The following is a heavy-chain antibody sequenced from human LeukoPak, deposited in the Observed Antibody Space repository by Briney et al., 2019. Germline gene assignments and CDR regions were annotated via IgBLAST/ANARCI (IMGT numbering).Heavy chain of an antibody. CDR2: IKQDGSEK. CDR3: ARDWGLRLGLDY. V-gene: IGHV3-7*01. D-gene: IGHD3-16*01. Sequence: GGSLRLSCAASGFTFSSSWMSWVRQAPGKGLEWGANIKQDGSEKYYVDSVKGRFTISRDNAKNSLYLQMNSLRAEDTAVYYCARDWGLRLGLDYWGQGTLVTVSS. J-gene: IGHJ4*02. CDR1: GFTFSSSW.